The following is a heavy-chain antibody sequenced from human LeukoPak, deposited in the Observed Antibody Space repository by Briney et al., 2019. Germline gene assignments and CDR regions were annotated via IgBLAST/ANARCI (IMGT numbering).Heavy chain of an antibody. CDR1: GFTFSGSA. Sequence: GGSLTLSCAASGFTFSGSAMHWVRQASGKGLEWVGRIRSKANSYAPAYAAAEKGKFTNPRGESKNTAYLQMNSLKTEDTAVYYCTRGGGDYYEPTWGQGTLVTVSS. D-gene: IGHD3-22*01. CDR2: IRSKANSYAP. CDR3: TRGGGDYYEPT. V-gene: IGHV3-73*01. J-gene: IGHJ5*02.